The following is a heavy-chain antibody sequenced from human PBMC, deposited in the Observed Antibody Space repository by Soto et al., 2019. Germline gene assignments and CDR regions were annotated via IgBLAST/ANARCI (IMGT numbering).Heavy chain of an antibody. Sequence: PSETLSLTCAVYDGSISSYYWSRIRQPPGKGLEWIGYIYYSGSTNYNPSLKSRVTISVDTSKNQFSLKLSSVTAADTAVYYCARSDGRYWGQGTLVTVSS. V-gene: IGHV4-59*01. CDR3: ARSDGRY. J-gene: IGHJ4*02. CDR2: IYYSGST. CDR1: DGSISSYY.